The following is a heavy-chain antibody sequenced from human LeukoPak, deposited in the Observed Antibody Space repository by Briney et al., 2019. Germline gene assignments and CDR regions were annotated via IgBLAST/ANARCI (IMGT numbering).Heavy chain of an antibody. D-gene: IGHD7-27*01. V-gene: IGHV1-2*02. CDR3: TRDGFSGAALDY. J-gene: IGHJ4*02. CDR1: GFTFTGYF. Sequence: ASVKVSCKASGFTFTGYFIHWVRQAPGQGLEWMGWIHPNNGGTKYAQKFQGRVTMTRDTSINTDYMELSRLRSDDTALYYCTRDGFSGAALDYWGQGTLVTVSS. CDR2: IHPNNGGT.